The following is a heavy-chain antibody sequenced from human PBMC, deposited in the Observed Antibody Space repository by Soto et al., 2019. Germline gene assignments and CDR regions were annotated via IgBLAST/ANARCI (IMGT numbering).Heavy chain of an antibody. D-gene: IGHD4-17*01. CDR1: GDRVSSNSAA. CDR2: TYYRSKWYN. Sequence: SQTLSLTCAISGDRVSSNSAAWNWIRQSPSRGLEWLGRTYYRSKWYNDYAVSVKSRITINPDTSKNQFSLQLNSVTPEDTAVYYCARGRRVGSVTTFNYYYYGMDVWGQGTTVTVSS. J-gene: IGHJ6*02. CDR3: ARGRRVGSVTTFNYYYYGMDV. V-gene: IGHV6-1*01.